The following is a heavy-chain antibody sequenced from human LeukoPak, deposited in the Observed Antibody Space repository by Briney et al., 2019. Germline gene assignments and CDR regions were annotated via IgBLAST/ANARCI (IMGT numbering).Heavy chain of an antibody. J-gene: IGHJ5*02. CDR1: GFIVSDFD. V-gene: IGHV3-21*01. D-gene: IGHD3-3*01. CDR3: ARGNYDFAYDP. Sequence: GSLRLSCAASGFIVSDFDMNWVRQAPGKGLEWVSYLSTSGSYIHYADSVKGRFTISRDAGNNSLYLQLDSLTVEDTAVYFCARGNYDFAYDPWGQGTLVTVSS. CDR2: LSTSGSYI.